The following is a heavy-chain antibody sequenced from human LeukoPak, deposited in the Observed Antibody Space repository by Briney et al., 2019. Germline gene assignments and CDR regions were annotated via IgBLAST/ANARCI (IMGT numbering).Heavy chain of an antibody. V-gene: IGHV1-69*01. J-gene: IGHJ4*02. CDR3: ARVRLIAAAGTTGYYFDY. CDR2: IIPIFGTA. Sequence: SVTVSCTASGGTFSSYAISWVRQAPGQGLEWMGGIIPIFGTANYAQKFQGRVTITADESTSTAYMELSSLRSEDTAVYYCARVRLIAAAGTTGYYFDYWGQGTLVTVSS. D-gene: IGHD6-13*01. CDR1: GGTFSSYA.